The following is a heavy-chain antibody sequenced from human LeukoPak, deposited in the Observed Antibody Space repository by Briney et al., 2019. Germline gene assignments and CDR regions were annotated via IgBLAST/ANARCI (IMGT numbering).Heavy chain of an antibody. V-gene: IGHV4-59*08. CDR2: IYYSGST. CDR3: ARHPTISGSYGAFDI. D-gene: IGHD1-26*01. CDR1: GGSISSYY. Sequence: PSETLSLICTVSGGSISSYYWSWIRQPPGKGLEWIGYIYYSGSTNYNPSLKSRVTISVDTSKNQFSLKLSSVTAADTAVYYCARHPTISGSYGAFDIWGQGTMVTVSS. J-gene: IGHJ3*02.